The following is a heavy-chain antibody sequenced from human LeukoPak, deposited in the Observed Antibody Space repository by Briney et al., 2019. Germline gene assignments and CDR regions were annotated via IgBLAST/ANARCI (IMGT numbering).Heavy chain of an antibody. CDR3: ASRRGGIVGDY. V-gene: IGHV3-33*01. CDR1: GFTFSSYG. J-gene: IGHJ4*02. D-gene: IGHD2-15*01. Sequence: GRSLRLSCAASGFTFSSYGMHWVRQAPGKGLEWVALIWYDGSNKYYADSVKGRFTISRDNSKNTAYLQMNSLRAEDTAVYYCASRRGGIVGDYWGQGTLVTVSS. CDR2: IWYDGSNK.